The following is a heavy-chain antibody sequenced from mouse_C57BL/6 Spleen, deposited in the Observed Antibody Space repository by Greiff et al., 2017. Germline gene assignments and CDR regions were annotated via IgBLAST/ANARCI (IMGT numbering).Heavy chain of an antibody. CDR3: VRHRYYGDFPYYAMDY. V-gene: IGHV10-1*01. J-gene: IGHJ4*01. D-gene: IGHD2-13*01. CDR1: GFSFNTYA. CDR2: IRSKSNNYAT. Sequence: EVKLVESGGGLVQPKGSLKLSCAASGFSFNTYAMNWVRQAPGQGLEWVARIRSKSNNYATYYADSVKDRLTISRDDSESMRYLQMNNLETEVTAMYYCVRHRYYGDFPYYAMDYWGLGTSFAVTS.